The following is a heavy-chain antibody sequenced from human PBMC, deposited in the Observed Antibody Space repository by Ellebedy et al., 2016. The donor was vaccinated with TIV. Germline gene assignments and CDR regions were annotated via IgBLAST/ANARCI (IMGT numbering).Heavy chain of an antibody. D-gene: IGHD2-15*01. CDR1: GFTLSNYA. Sequence: PGGSLRLSCAASGFTLSNYAMHWVRQAPGKGLEYVSAISSNGGTTYYANSVKGRFTISRDESKNTLYLQMGSLRAEDMGVYYCAREMACSRCNSVDYLDYWGQGTLVTVSS. CDR3: AREMACSRCNSVDYLDY. V-gene: IGHV3-64*01. J-gene: IGHJ4*02. CDR2: ISSNGGTT.